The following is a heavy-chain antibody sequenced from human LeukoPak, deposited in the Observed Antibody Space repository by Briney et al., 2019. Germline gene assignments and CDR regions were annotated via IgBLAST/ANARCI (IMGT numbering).Heavy chain of an antibody. V-gene: IGHV4-39*07. J-gene: IGHJ6*03. CDR1: GGSISSSNYY. CDR2: IYYSGST. CDR3: ARLRRVASANYYYYYMDV. D-gene: IGHD1-14*01. Sequence: SETLSLTCTVSGGSISSSNYYWGWLRQPPGKGLEWIGTIYYSGSTYYNPSLRTRVTISVDTSKKQFSLKLSSVTAADTAVYYCARLRRVASANYYYYYMDVWGKGTTVTISS.